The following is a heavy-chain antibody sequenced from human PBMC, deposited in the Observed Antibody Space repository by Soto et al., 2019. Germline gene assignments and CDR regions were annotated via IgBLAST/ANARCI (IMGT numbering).Heavy chain of an antibody. CDR2: ISNGDETT. J-gene: IGHJ4*02. CDR3: ARDNKRRDGYNFDS. Sequence: PGGSLRLSCSASGFIFTDYSMTWIRQAPGKGPEWVSYISNGDETTQYADSVKGRFSVSRDNAKKVLFLQMNSLRVDDTAVYYCARDNKRRDGYNFDSWGRGALVTVSS. V-gene: IGHV3-11*01. D-gene: IGHD5-12*01. CDR1: GFIFTDYS.